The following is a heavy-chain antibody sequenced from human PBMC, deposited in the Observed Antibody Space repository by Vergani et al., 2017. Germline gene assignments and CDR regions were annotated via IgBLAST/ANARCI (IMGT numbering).Heavy chain of an antibody. CDR3: ASYTGGDSSSWYDYYYYMDV. D-gene: IGHD6-13*01. CDR2: ISSSSSYI. CDR1: GFTFSSYS. J-gene: IGHJ6*03. V-gene: IGHV3-21*01. Sequence: EVQLVESGGGLVKPGGSLRLSCAASGFTFSSYSMNWVRQAPGKGLEWVSSISSSSSYIYYADSVKGRFTISRDNAKNTLYLQMNSLRAEDTAVYYCASYTGGDSSSWYDYYYYMDVWGKGTTVTVSS.